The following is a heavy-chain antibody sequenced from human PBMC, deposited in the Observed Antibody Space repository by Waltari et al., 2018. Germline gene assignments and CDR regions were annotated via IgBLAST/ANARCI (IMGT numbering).Heavy chain of an antibody. CDR1: GFTFSSYA. D-gene: IGHD6-13*01. J-gene: IGHJ4*02. V-gene: IGHV3-30-3*01. CDR3: ARDLGAAARILGMIDY. Sequence: QVQLVESGGGVVQPGRSLRLSCAASGFTFSSYAMHWVRQGPGKARVCVPGISYDGSNKYHADSVKGRFTISRDNSKNTLYLQMNSRRAEATAVYYCARDLGAAARILGMIDYWVQGTLVTVSS. CDR2: ISYDGSNK.